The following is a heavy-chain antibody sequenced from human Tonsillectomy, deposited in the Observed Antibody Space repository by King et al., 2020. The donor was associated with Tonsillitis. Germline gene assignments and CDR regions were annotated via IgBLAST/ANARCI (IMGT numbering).Heavy chain of an antibody. V-gene: IGHV3-48*03. CDR3: ARYYASGTYLDY. D-gene: IGHD3-10*01. CDR2: IRSSGRAI. Sequence: VQLVESGGGLVQPGGSLRLSCAASGFTFSSYEMNWVRQAPGKGLEGVSYIRSSGRAIFYADSLKGRFTTSRDNAKNSLYLQMNSLRAEDTALYYCARYYASGTYLDYWGQGTLVTVSS. CDR1: GFTFSSYE. J-gene: IGHJ4*02.